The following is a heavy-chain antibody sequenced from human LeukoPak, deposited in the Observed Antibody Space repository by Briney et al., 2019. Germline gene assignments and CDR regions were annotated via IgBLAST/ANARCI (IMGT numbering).Heavy chain of an antibody. Sequence: ASVKVSCKASGYTFTSFDFNWVRQATGQGLEWMGWMKSNNGHTGYAQKFQGRVTMTRDTSISTAYMELSSLTFEDAAVYYCARGPPNWGMVGYWGQGTLVTVSS. CDR2: MKSNNGHT. CDR3: ARGPPNWGMVGY. D-gene: IGHD7-27*01. V-gene: IGHV1-8*01. CDR1: GYTFTSFD. J-gene: IGHJ4*02.